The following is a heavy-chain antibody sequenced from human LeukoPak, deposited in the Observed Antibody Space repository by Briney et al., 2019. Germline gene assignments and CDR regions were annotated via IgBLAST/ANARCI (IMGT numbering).Heavy chain of an antibody. D-gene: IGHD3-10*01. Sequence: GGSLRLSCAASGFTFRNYVIHWVRQAPGKGLEWVAVTSSDLNVKLYADSVKGRFTISRDNSRSTLYLQMNSLRPEDTAIYYCAREGYYGSGSPPSLYFDYWGQGTLVTVSP. CDR2: TSSDLNVK. CDR3: AREGYYGSGSPPSLYFDY. J-gene: IGHJ4*02. CDR1: GFTFRNYV. V-gene: IGHV3-30-3*01.